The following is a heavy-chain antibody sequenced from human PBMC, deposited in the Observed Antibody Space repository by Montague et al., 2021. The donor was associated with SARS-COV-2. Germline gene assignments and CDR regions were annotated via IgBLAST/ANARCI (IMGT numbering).Heavy chain of an antibody. V-gene: IGHV4-4*02. CDR2: IYHSGST. J-gene: IGHJ6*02. D-gene: IGHD6-13*01. Sequence: SETLSLTCAVSGGSISSSNWCSWVRQPPGKGLEWVCGIYHSGSTNYNPSLNSRVNISVDKSKHQFSLKLSSVTAADTAVYYCAIYRRSWFPPYYYGMDVWGQGTTVTVSS. CDR3: AIYRRSWFPPYYYGMDV. CDR1: GGSISSSNW.